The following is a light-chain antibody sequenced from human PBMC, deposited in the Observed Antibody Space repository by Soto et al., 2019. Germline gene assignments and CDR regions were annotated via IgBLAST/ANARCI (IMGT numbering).Light chain of an antibody. V-gene: IGKV1-39*01. CDR3: QQGSSTLFT. J-gene: IGKJ3*01. CDR1: QSISGY. Sequence: DIPMTQSPSSLSASVGDRVTITCRASQSISGYLNWYQQKPGKAPKVLIYGASTLLSGVPSRFSGAGSGTDFTLTISSLQPEDFATYYCQQGSSTLFTFGPGTKVDIK. CDR2: GAS.